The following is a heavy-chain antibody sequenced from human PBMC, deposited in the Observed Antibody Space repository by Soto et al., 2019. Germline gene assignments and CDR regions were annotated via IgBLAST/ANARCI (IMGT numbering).Heavy chain of an antibody. Sequence: HPGGSLRLSCAASGFTVSSNYMSWVRQAPGKGLEWVSVIYSGGSTYYADSVKGRFTISRDNSKNTLYLQMNSLRAEDTAVYYCARADRDYYYGMDVWGQGTTVTVSS. V-gene: IGHV3-53*01. CDR2: IYSGGST. CDR3: ARADRDYYYGMDV. CDR1: GFTVSSNY. J-gene: IGHJ6*02.